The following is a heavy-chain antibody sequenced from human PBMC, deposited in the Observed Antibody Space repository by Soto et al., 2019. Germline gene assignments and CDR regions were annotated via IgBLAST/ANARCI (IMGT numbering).Heavy chain of an antibody. CDR2: ISAYNSAT. CDR3: ARDTDHTIFGVVAADAFHI. J-gene: IGHJ3*02. V-gene: IGHV1-18*01. D-gene: IGHD3-3*01. CDR1: GYTFTSYG. Sequence: QVQLVQSGAEVKKPGASVKVSCKASGYTFTSYGISWVRQAPGQGLEWMGWISAYNSATNYAQKLQGRVTMTTDTSTSTAYMELRSLSFDDTAVYYCARDTDHTIFGVVAADAFHIWGQGTVVTVSS.